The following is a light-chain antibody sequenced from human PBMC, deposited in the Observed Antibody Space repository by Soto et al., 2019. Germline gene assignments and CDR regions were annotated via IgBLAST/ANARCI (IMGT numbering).Light chain of an antibody. V-gene: IGKV3-20*01. Sequence: EIVLTQSPGTLSLSPGERATLSCRASQSVSSSSLAWYQQKPGQAPRLLIYAASRRATGIPDRFSGSGSGTDFTLTISRLEPEDFAVYYCQQYGSSPLTFGGGTKVEIK. CDR3: QQYGSSPLT. CDR1: QSVSSSS. J-gene: IGKJ4*01. CDR2: AAS.